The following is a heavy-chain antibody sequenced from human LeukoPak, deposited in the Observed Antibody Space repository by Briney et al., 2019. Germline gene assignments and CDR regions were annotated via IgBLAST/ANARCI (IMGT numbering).Heavy chain of an antibody. D-gene: IGHD2-2*01. CDR1: GYTFTSYD. V-gene: IGHV1-8*03. Sequence: ASVKVSCKASGYTFTSYDINWVRQATGQGLEWMGWMNPNSGNTGYAQKFQGRVTITRNTSISTAYMELSSLRSEDKAVYYCAIDSSTSWAYYFDYWGQGTLVTVSS. CDR3: AIDSSTSWAYYFDY. J-gene: IGHJ4*02. CDR2: MNPNSGNT.